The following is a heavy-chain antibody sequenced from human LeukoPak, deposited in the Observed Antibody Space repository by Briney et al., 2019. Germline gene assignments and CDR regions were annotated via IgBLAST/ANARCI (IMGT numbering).Heavy chain of an antibody. CDR2: INTNTGNP. Sequence: ASVKVSCKASGYTFASYAMNWVRQAPGQGLEWMGWINTNTGNPTYAQGFTGRFVFSLDTSVSTAYLQISSLKAEDTAVYYCASYYYGSGSYYDPLGYWGQGTLVTVSS. D-gene: IGHD3-10*01. CDR3: ASYYYGSGSYYDPLGY. V-gene: IGHV7-4-1*02. J-gene: IGHJ4*02. CDR1: GYTFASYA.